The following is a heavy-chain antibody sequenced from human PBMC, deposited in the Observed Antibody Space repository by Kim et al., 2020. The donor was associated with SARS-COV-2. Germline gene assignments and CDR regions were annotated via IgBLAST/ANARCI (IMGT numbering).Heavy chain of an antibody. CDR3: ARDRYGSGSYYIGSFDC. V-gene: IGHV1-3*01. CDR1: GYTFTSYA. J-gene: IGHJ4*02. Sequence: ASVKVSCKASGYTFTSYAMHWVRQAPGQRLEWMGWINAGNGNTKYSQKFQGRVTITRDTSASTAYMELSSLRSEDTAVYYCARDRYGSGSYYIGSFDCWGQGTLVTVSS. D-gene: IGHD3-10*01. CDR2: INAGNGNT.